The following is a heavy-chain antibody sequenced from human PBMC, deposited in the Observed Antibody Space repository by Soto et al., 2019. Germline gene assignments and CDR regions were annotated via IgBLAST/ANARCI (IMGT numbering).Heavy chain of an antibody. CDR1: GFTFSSYS. CDR2: ISSSSSYI. V-gene: IGHV3-21*01. J-gene: IGHJ5*02. CDR3: ARSPTPNWFDT. Sequence: EVQLVESGGGLVKPGGSLRLSCAASGFTFSSYSMNWVRQAPGTGLEWVSSISSSSSYIYYADSVTGRFTISRDNAKNSLYLQMNSLRAEDTAVYYCARSPTPNWFDTWGQGTLVTVSS.